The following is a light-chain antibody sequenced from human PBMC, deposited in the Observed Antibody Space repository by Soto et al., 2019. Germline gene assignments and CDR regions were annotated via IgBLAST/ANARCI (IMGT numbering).Light chain of an antibody. CDR1: SGHSSYA. V-gene: IGLV4-69*01. CDR3: QTWGTGINWV. J-gene: IGLJ3*02. Sequence: QLVLTQSPSASASLGASVKLTCTLSSGHSSYAIAWHQQQPEKGPRYLMKLNSDGSHSKGDGIPDRFSGSSSGAERYLTIPSPQSENKPAYYCQTWGTGINWVFGGGTKLTVL. CDR2: LNSDGSH.